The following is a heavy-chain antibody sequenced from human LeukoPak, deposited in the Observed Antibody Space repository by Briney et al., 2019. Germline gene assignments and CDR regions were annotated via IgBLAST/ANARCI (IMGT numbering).Heavy chain of an antibody. J-gene: IGHJ4*02. CDR3: ASTRQYYYDSSGYVFDY. Sequence: SVKVSGKASGGTFSSYAISWVRQAPGQGLEWMGGIIPIFGAANYAQKFQGRVTITADESTSTAYMELSSLRSEDTAVYYCASTRQYYYDSSGYVFDYWGQGTLVTVSS. V-gene: IGHV1-69*13. D-gene: IGHD3-22*01. CDR2: IIPIFGAA. CDR1: GGTFSSYA.